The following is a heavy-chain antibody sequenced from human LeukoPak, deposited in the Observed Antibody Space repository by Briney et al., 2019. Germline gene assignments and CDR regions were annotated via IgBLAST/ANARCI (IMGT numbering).Heavy chain of an antibody. D-gene: IGHD3-10*01. CDR1: GGSISSSNW. Sequence: PSETLSLTCAVSGGSISSSNWWSWVRQPPGKGLEWIGYIYYSGSSNYNPSLKSRVTISVDTSKNQFSLKLSSVTAADTAVYYCARAARGSGSYYKGFDYWGQGTLVTVSS. CDR3: ARAARGSGSYYKGFDY. CDR2: IYYSGSS. J-gene: IGHJ4*02. V-gene: IGHV4-4*02.